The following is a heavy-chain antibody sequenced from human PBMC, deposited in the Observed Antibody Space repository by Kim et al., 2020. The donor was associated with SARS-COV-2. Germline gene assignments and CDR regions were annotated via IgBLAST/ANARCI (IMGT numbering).Heavy chain of an antibody. CDR3: ARVNVLRYFDWLLSPGYFDL. CDR2: IYYSGST. CDR1: SGSISSSSYY. Sequence: SETLSLTCTVSSGSISSSSYYWGWIRQPPGKGLEWIGSIYYSGSTYYNPSLKSRVTISVDTSKNQFSLKLSSVTAADTAVYYCARVNVLRYFDWLLSPGYFDLWGRGTLVTVSS. J-gene: IGHJ2*01. D-gene: IGHD3-9*01. V-gene: IGHV4-39*01.